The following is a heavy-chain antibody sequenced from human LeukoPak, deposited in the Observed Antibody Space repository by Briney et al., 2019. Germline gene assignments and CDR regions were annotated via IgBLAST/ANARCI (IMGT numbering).Heavy chain of an antibody. CDR2: IKKTGSET. CDR3: AREDGYCSGGNCYSYFDS. V-gene: IGHV3-7*01. Sequence: GGSLRLSCAASGFTFNHFWMSWTRQAPGKGLEWVAYIKKTGSETYYVDSVKGRFTITRDNTRNSLFLQMYSLRAEDTAVYFCAREDGYCSGGNCYSYFDSWGQGTLVTVSS. D-gene: IGHD2-15*01. CDR1: GFTFNHFW. J-gene: IGHJ4*02.